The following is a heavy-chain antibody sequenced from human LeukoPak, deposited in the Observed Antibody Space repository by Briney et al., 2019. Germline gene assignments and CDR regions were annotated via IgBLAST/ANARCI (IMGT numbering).Heavy chain of an antibody. CDR1: GGSFSGYY. D-gene: IGHD3-16*01. V-gene: IGHV3-23*01. J-gene: IGHJ3*02. CDR3: TNRGVSLGAFDI. Sequence: SSETLSLTCAVYGGSFSGYYWSWIRQPPGKGLEWVSAISGDARDTYYADSVKGRFTVSRDNSKNTLYLQMNGLRVEDTAVYYCTNRGVSLGAFDIWGQGTMVSVSS. CDR2: ISGDARDT.